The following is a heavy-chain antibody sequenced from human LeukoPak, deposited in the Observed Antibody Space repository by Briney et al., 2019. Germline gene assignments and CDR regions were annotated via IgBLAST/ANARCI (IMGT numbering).Heavy chain of an antibody. J-gene: IGHJ6*03. V-gene: IGHV3-30*02. CDR2: IRYDGSNK. D-gene: IGHD3-3*01. CDR1: GFTFSSYG. CDR3: AKADYDFWSGYYTPYYMDV. Sequence: GGSLRLSCVASGFTFSSYGMNWVRQAPGKGLEWVAFIRYDGSNKYYVDSVKGRFTISRDNSKNTLYLQMNSLRAEDTAVYYCAKADYDFWSGYYTPYYMDVWGKGTTVTVSS.